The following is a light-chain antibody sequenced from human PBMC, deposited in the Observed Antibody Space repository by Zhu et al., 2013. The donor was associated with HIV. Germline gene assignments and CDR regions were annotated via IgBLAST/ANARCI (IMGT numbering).Light chain of an antibody. CDR2: GKN. V-gene: IGLV3-19*02. CDR3: NSWDSSAYRPGWF. Sequence: SSDLTQDPTVSVALGQTVRITCQGDSLRYFYATWYQQKPGQAPVRVIYGKNNRPSGIPDRFSGSSSGNTASLTITGAQAEDEADYYCNSWDSSAYRPGWFFGGGTKLTVL. J-gene: IGLJ2*01. CDR1: SLRYFY.